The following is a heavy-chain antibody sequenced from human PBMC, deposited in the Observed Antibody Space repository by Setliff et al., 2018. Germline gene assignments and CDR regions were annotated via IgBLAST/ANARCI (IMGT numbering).Heavy chain of an antibody. D-gene: IGHD3-9*01. CDR1: GYTLTNYY. Sequence: ASVKVSCKASGYTLTNYYMHWVRQAPGQGLEWMGIINPSGGLTRYAQKFQGRITMTEDTSTNTAYMELSSLRSEDTAVYYCAAIVDTDWHKEFQYWGQGTLVTVSS. CDR3: AAIVDTDWHKEFQY. CDR2: INPSGGLT. V-gene: IGHV1-46*01. J-gene: IGHJ1*01.